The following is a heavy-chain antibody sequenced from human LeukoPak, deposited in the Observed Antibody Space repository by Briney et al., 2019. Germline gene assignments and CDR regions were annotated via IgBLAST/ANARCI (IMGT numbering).Heavy chain of an antibody. CDR1: GGSISSYY. CDR2: IYTSGST. CDR3: ARSYYYGSGSYYKNYYMDV. V-gene: IGHV4-4*07. D-gene: IGHD3-10*01. Sequence: PSETLSLTCTVSGGSISSYYWSWIRQPAGKGLEWIGRIYTSGSTNYNPPLKSRVTISVDTSKNQFSLKLSSVTAADTAVYYCARSYYYGSGSYYKNYYMDVWGKGTTVTISS. J-gene: IGHJ6*03.